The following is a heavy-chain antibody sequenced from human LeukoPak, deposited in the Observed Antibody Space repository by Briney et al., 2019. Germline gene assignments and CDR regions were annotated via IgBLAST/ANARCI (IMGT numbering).Heavy chain of an antibody. V-gene: IGHV3-9*01. D-gene: IGHD3-22*01. CDR1: GFTFDDYA. Sequence: GGSLRLSCAASGFTFDDYAMYWVRQAPGKGLEWVSGITWNSRIVAYADSVKGRFTISRDNAKNSLYLQMNSLRAEDTALYYCAKALRDSSGFYIYYGMDVWGQGTTVTVSS. CDR3: AKALRDSSGFYIYYGMDV. CDR2: ITWNSRIV. J-gene: IGHJ6*02.